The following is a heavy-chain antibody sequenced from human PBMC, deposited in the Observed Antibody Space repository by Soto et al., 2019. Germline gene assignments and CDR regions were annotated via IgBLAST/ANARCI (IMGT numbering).Heavy chain of an antibody. Sequence: ASVKVSCKASGYTFTNYAMHWVRQAPGQRLEWMGGIIPIFGTANYAQKFQGRVTITADESTSTAYMELSSLRSEDTAVYYCARSGDYYDSSGYYLGPFDYWGQGTLVTVSS. CDR2: IIPIFGTA. D-gene: IGHD3-22*01. CDR3: ARSGDYYDSSGYYLGPFDY. J-gene: IGHJ4*02. V-gene: IGHV1-69*13. CDR1: GYTFTNYA.